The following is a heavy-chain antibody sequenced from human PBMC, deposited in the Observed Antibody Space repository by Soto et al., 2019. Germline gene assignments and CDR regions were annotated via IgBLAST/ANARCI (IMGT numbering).Heavy chain of an antibody. V-gene: IGHV3-33*01. D-gene: IGHD6-13*01. Sequence: QVQLVESGGGVVQPGRSLRLSCAASGFTFSSNGMHWVRQAPGKGLEWVAVIWYDGSNKYYADSVKGRFTISRDNSKYTLYLQMNSLRAEDTAVYYCARESSIAAAGTLYYFDYWGQGTLVTVSS. CDR3: ARESSIAAAGTLYYFDY. J-gene: IGHJ4*02. CDR2: IWYDGSNK. CDR1: GFTFSSNG.